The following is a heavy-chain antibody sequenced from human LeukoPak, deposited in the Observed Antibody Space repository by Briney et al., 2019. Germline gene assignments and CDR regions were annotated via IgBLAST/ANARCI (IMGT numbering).Heavy chain of an antibody. V-gene: IGHV4-34*01. CDR2: INHSGIT. CDR3: ARDNSYMDV. CDR1: GGSFSDYY. D-gene: IGHD1-14*01. Sequence: SETLSLTCAVYGGSFSDYYWSWIRQPPGKGLEYIGEINHSGITNYNPSLMSRVTISVDKSKNQFTLNVNSVTAADTAVYYCARDNSYMDVWGKGTTVTVSS. J-gene: IGHJ6*03.